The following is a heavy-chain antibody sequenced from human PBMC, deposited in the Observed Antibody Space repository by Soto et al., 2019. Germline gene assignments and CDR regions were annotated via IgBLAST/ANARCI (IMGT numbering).Heavy chain of an antibody. D-gene: IGHD6-13*01. V-gene: IGHV5-10-1*01. J-gene: IGHJ3*02. Sequence: PGESLTISCKGSGYSFTSYWISWARQMPGKGLEWMGRIDPSDSYTNYSPSFQGHVTISADKSISTAYLQWSSLKASDTAMYYCAIFSSSSWYASDAFDIWGQGTMVTVSS. CDR1: GYSFTSYW. CDR2: IDPSDSYT. CDR3: AIFSSSSWYASDAFDI.